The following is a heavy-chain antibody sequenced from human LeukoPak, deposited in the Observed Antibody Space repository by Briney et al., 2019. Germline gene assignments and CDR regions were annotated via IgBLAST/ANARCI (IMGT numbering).Heavy chain of an antibody. Sequence: ASVRVSCKASGYTFTSYGISWVRQAPGQGLEWMGWISAYNGNTNYAQKLQGRVTMTTDTSTSTAYMELRSLRSDDTAVYYCARDGERYCSSTSCHGDYWGQRTLVTVSS. CDR1: GYTFTSYG. CDR3: ARDGERYCSSTSCHGDY. J-gene: IGHJ4*02. D-gene: IGHD2-2*01. CDR2: ISAYNGNT. V-gene: IGHV1-18*01.